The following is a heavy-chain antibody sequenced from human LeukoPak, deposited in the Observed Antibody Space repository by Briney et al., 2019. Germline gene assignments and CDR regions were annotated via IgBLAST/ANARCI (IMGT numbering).Heavy chain of an antibody. CDR1: GYTFTVYY. D-gene: IGHD6-6*01. CDR2: INPNSGGT. V-gene: IGHV1-2*02. CDR3: ARAGGPSSIATGSKYYTDY. J-gene: IGHJ4*02. Sequence: ASVTVSCTASGYTFTVYYMHWVRQAPGQGLEWVGWINPNSGGTNYAQKFQGRVTMTRDTSISTAYMELSRLRSNDTALYYCARAGGPSSIATGSKYYTDYCGQGTLVTVSS.